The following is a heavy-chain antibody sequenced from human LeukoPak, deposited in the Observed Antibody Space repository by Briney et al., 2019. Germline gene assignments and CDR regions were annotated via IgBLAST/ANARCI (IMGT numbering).Heavy chain of an antibody. J-gene: IGHJ4*02. CDR1: GYTLSTYY. CDR2: LNPSGDQR. Sequence: ASVKVSCKPSGYTLSTYYMHWVRQAPGQGLEWMGILNPSGDQRIYAQKFQGRVTMTWDTSTSTVYMELNSLTSDDTAVYYCARGGVVSRGQWLCADYWGQGALVTVSS. V-gene: IGHV1-46*01. CDR3: ARGGVVSRGQWLCADY. D-gene: IGHD6-19*01.